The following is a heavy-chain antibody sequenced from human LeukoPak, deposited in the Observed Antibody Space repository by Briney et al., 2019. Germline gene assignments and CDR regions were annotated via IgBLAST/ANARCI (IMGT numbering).Heavy chain of an antibody. V-gene: IGHV4-61*01. CDR2: IHYSGNT. CDR3: ARGYDYVWGSYRFDY. J-gene: IGHJ4*02. CDR1: GDSVRTNNYY. D-gene: IGHD3-16*02. Sequence: PSETLSLTCTVSGDSVRTNNYYWSWIRQPPGEGLEWIGYIHYSGNTNYNTSLKSRVTISVDTSKSQFSLKLSSVTAADTAVYYCARGYDYVWGSYRFDYWGQGTLVTVSS.